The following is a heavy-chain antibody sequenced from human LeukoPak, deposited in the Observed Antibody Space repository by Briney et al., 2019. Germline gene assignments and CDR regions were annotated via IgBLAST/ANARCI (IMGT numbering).Heavy chain of an antibody. CDR2: INPSGGST. J-gene: IGHJ5*02. D-gene: IGHD3-3*01. CDR3: ARDRPYDFWSGPSNWFDP. Sequence: ASLKLSCKASGYTFTSYYKHWVRQPPRQGLERMGIINPSGGSTSYAQKFQGRVTMTRDMSTSTVYMELSSLRSEDTAVYYCARDRPYDFWSGPSNWFDPWGQGTLVTVSS. CDR1: GYTFTSYY. V-gene: IGHV1-46*01.